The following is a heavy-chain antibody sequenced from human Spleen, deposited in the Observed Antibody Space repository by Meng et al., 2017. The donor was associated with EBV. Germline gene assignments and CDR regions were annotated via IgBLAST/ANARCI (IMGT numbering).Heavy chain of an antibody. CDR3: VRIYSSGWYGVH. J-gene: IGHJ4*02. D-gene: IGHD6-19*01. CDR1: GYSFTNYG. V-gene: IGHV1-18*01. CDR2: ISGYNGNT. Sequence: QVQLVQSGAEVKKPGXSVKVSCKASGYSFTNYGIGWVRQAPGQGLEWMGWISGYNGNTKFAQKLQGRVSMTTDTSTSTAYLELRSLRSDDTAVYYCVRIYSSGWYGVHWGQGTLVTVSS.